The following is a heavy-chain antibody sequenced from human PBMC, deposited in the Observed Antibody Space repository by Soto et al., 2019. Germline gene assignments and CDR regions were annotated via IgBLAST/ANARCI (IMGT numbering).Heavy chain of an antibody. CDR3: ASIAARRAFDI. D-gene: IGHD6-6*01. CDR1: GGSISSYY. CDR2: IYYSGST. V-gene: IGHV4-59*01. J-gene: IGHJ3*02. Sequence: QVQLQESGPGLVKPSETLSLTCTVSGGSISSYYWSWIRQPPGKGLEWIGYIYYSGSTNYNPSLKSRVTISVDTSKNQFSLKLSSVTAADTAVYYCASIAARRAFDIWGQGTMVTVSS.